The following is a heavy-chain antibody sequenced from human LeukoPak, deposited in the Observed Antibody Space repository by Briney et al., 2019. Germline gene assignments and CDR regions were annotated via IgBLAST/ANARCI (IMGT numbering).Heavy chain of an antibody. D-gene: IGHD1-26*01. CDR1: GFSVSSNY. J-gene: IGHJ3*02. Sequence: GGSLRLSCAASGFSVSSNYMSWVRQAPGKGLEWVSVIYSGGDTYYADSVKGRFTISRDNSKNTLYLQMNSLRGEDTAVYYCARYPVGAGLPDALDIWGQRPTVTVSS. V-gene: IGHV3-66*01. CDR3: ARYPVGAGLPDALDI. CDR2: IYSGGDT.